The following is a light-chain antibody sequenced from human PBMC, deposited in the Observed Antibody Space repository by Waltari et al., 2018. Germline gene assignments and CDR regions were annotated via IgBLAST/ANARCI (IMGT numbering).Light chain of an antibody. Sequence: QSALTQPASVSGSPGQSITIPCTGTSSDFGGYNLVLWYQQHPGKAPKVMIYEVTERPSGVSDRFSGSKSGDTASLTISDLQAEDEADYFCSSYTTSHTVLFGGGTTLTVL. CDR3: SSYTTSHTVL. V-gene: IGLV2-23*02. CDR1: SSDFGGYNL. CDR2: EVT. J-gene: IGLJ2*01.